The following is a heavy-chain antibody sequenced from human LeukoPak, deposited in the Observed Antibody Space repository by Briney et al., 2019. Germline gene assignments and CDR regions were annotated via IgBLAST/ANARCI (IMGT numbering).Heavy chain of an antibody. D-gene: IGHD3-9*01. J-gene: IGHJ6*02. CDR2: IYTSGST. CDR3: ARQFILTGYYSYYHYYGMDV. Sequence: PSETLSLTCTVSGGSISSGSYYWSWIRQPAGKGLEWIGRIYTSGSTNYNPSLKSRVTISVDTSKNQFSLKLSSVTAADTAVYYCARQFILTGYYSYYHYYGMDVWGQGTTVTVSS. V-gene: IGHV4-61*02. CDR1: GGSISSGSYY.